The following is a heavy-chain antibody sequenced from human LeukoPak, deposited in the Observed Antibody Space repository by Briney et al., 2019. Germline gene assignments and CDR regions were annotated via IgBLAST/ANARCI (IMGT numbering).Heavy chain of an antibody. J-gene: IGHJ3*02. CDR2: IYHSGST. CDR1: GGSISSYY. D-gene: IGHD1-1*01. CDR3: ARERNDGDAFDI. Sequence: SETLSLTCTVSGGSISSYYWSWIRQPPGKGLEWIGSIYHSGSTYYNPSLKSRVTISVDTSKNQFSLKLSSVTAADTAVYYCARERNDGDAFDIWGQGTMVTVSS. V-gene: IGHV4-38-2*02.